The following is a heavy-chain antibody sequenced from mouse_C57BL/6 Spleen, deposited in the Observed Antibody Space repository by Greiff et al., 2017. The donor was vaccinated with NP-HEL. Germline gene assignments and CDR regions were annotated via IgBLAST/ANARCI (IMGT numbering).Heavy chain of an antibody. D-gene: IGHD2-4*01. Sequence: EVQLQQSGPELVKPGASVKIPCKASGYTFTDYNMDWVKQSHGKSLEWIGDINPNNGGTIYNQKFKGKATLTVDKSSSTAYMELRSLTSEDTAVYYCARSGYDYARYFDVWGTGTTVTVSS. J-gene: IGHJ1*03. CDR3: ARSGYDYARYFDV. V-gene: IGHV1-18*01. CDR2: INPNNGGT. CDR1: GYTFTDYN.